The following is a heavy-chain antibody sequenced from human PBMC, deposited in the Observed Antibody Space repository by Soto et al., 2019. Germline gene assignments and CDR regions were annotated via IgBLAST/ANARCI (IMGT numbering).Heavy chain of an antibody. J-gene: IGHJ4*02. CDR1: GGSISSSSYY. V-gene: IGHV4-39*01. D-gene: IGHD6-13*01. CDR2: IYYSGST. Sequence: QLQLQESGPGLVKPSETLSLTCTVSGGSISSSSYYWGWIRQPPGKGLEWIGSIYYSGSTYYNPSLKSRVTISVDTSKNQFSLKLSSATAADTAVYYCARQQQLDWGSDYWGQGTLVTVSS. CDR3: ARQQQLDWGSDY.